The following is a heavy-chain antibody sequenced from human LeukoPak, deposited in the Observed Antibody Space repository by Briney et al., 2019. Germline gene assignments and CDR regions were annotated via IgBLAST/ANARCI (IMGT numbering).Heavy chain of an antibody. D-gene: IGHD4-23*01. CDR2: IKQDGSEK. CDR3: ARCTYGGNWYHFDY. V-gene: IGHV3-7*01. Sequence: GGSLRLSCAACGLTFSSYWMSLVRQAPGKGLEWVANIKQDGSEKYYVDSVKGRFTISRDNAKNSLYLQMNSLRAEDTAVYYCARCTYGGNWYHFDYWGQGTLVTVSS. J-gene: IGHJ4*02. CDR1: GLTFSSYW.